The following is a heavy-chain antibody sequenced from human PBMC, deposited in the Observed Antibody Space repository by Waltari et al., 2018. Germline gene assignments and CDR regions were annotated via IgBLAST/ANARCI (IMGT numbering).Heavy chain of an antibody. CDR3: ARGEVIRQQLIYYYYGMDV. J-gene: IGHJ6*02. Sequence: HVQLVQSGAEVKKPGASVKVSCKASGYTFTSYAWHWVPQAAGQRLEWMGWINAGNGNTKDSQKFQGRVTITRDTSASTADMELSSLRSEDTAVYYCARGEVIRQQLIYYYYGMDVWGQGTTVTVSS. V-gene: IGHV1-3*01. CDR1: GYTFTSYA. D-gene: IGHD6-13*01. CDR2: INAGNGNT.